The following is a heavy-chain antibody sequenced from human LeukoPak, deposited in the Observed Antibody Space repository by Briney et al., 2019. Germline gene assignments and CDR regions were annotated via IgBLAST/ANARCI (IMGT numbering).Heavy chain of an antibody. J-gene: IGHJ5*02. Sequence: KASETLSLTCTVSGGSISDYYWTWIRQPAGKGLEWIGHMYASGNTDYNPSLKSRVTMSVDMSKNQFSLKLSSVTAADTAIYYCATNGGPNYWFDPWGQGTLVTVSS. CDR1: GGSISDYY. D-gene: IGHD2-8*01. CDR3: ATNGGPNYWFDP. V-gene: IGHV4-4*07. CDR2: MYASGNT.